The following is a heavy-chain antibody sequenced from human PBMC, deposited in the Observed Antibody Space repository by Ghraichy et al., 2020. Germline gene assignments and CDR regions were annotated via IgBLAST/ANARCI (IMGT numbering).Heavy chain of an antibody. D-gene: IGHD2-15*01. V-gene: IGHV3-48*02. CDR3: ARAAVVVVAATLDYSYGMDV. J-gene: IGHJ6*02. CDR2: ISSSSTK. CDR1: GFTFSSSS. Sequence: GGSLRLSCAASGFTFSSSSMNWVRQAPGKGLEWVSSISSSSTKYYSDSVKGRFTISRDNAKNSLYLQMNSLRDEDTAVYYCARAAVVVVAATLDYSYGMDVWGQGTTVTVSS.